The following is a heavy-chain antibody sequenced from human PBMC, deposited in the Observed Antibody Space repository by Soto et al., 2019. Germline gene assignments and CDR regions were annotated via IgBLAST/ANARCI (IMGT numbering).Heavy chain of an antibody. CDR2: IYYTGST. J-gene: IGHJ6*02. Sequence: SETLSLTCAVSGGSMSRGGQSWSWIRQPPGKGLEWLGFIYYTGSTYYNPSLKSRVTLSVDRSKNQFSLNLTSVTAADTAMYFCARAPPGPSPRCDVWGQGTTVTVYS. D-gene: IGHD3-10*01. V-gene: IGHV4-30-2*01. CDR3: ARAPPGPSPRCDV. CDR1: GGSMSRGGQS.